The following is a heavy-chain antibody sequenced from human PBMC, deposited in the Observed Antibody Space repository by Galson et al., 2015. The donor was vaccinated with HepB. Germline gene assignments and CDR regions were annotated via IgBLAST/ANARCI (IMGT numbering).Heavy chain of an antibody. CDR2: ISYDGSNK. D-gene: IGHD5-18*01. CDR1: GFTFSSYG. J-gene: IGHJ4*02. Sequence: SLRLSCAASGFTFSSYGMHWVRQAPGKGLEWVAVISYDGSNKYYADSVKGRFTISRDNSKNTLYLQMNSLRAEDTAVYYCARSIRGYSYGYFDYWGQGTLVTVSS. CDR3: ARSIRGYSYGYFDY. V-gene: IGHV3-30*03.